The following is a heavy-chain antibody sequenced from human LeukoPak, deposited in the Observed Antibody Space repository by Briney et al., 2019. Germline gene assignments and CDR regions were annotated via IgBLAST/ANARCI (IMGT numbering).Heavy chain of an antibody. CDR3: ARGGEWLVQNY. J-gene: IGHJ4*02. Sequence: SETLSLTCTVSGGSISSGSYYWGWIRQPPGKGLEWIGSIYHSGSTYYNPSLKSRVTISVDTSKNQFSLKLSSVTAADTAVYYCARGGEWLVQNYWGQGTLVTVSS. V-gene: IGHV4-39*07. CDR2: IYHSGST. D-gene: IGHD6-19*01. CDR1: GGSISSGSYY.